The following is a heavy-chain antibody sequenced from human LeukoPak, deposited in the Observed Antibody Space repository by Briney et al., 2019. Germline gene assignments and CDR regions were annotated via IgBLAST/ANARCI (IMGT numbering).Heavy chain of an antibody. J-gene: IGHJ4*02. Sequence: PSETLSLTCAVYGGSFSGYYWSWIRQPPGKGLEWIGEINHSGSTNYNPSLKSRVIISVDTSKNQFSLKLSSVTAADTAVYYCARVSIIAAAGTVYYFDYWGQGTLVTVSS. CDR1: GGSFSGYY. CDR3: ARVSIIAAAGTVYYFDY. D-gene: IGHD6-13*01. V-gene: IGHV4-34*01. CDR2: INHSGST.